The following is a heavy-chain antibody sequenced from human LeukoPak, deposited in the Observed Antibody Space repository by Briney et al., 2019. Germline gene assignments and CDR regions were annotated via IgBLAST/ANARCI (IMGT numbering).Heavy chain of an antibody. Sequence: PGGSLTLSCAASGFTFSSYSMNWVRQAPGKGLEWVSSISSSSSYIYYADSVKGRFTISRDNAKNSLYLQMNILRAEDTAVYYCARKDYGDYVDAFDIWGQGTMVTVSS. D-gene: IGHD4-17*01. CDR2: ISSSSSYI. J-gene: IGHJ3*02. V-gene: IGHV3-21*01. CDR1: GFTFSSYS. CDR3: ARKDYGDYVDAFDI.